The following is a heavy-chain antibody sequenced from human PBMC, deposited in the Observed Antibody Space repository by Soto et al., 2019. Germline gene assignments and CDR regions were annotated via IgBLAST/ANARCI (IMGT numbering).Heavy chain of an antibody. CDR3: ARESGGNGLDV. Sequence: PGGSLRLSCAASGFTFSAFEMNWVRQAPGKGLEWLSYIYNSGSTMTYADSVKGRFAISRDNAKNSLYLEMYSLRAEDTAVYYCARESGGNGLDVWGQGTTVTVSS. J-gene: IGHJ6*02. V-gene: IGHV3-48*03. CDR2: IYNSGSTM. D-gene: IGHD4-4*01. CDR1: GFTFSAFE.